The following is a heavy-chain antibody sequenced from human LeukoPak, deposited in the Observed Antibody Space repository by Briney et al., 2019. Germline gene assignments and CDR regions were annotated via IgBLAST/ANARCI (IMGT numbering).Heavy chain of an antibody. CDR1: GYTFTGYY. CDR3: ASLLYSSSWYYYYYGMDV. J-gene: IGHJ6*02. D-gene: IGHD6-13*01. CDR2: INPNSGGT. V-gene: IGHV1-2*02. Sequence: GASVKVSCKASGYTFTGYYMHWVRQAPGQGLERMGWINPNSGGTNYAQKFQGRVTMTRDTSISTAYMELSRLRSDDTAVYYCASLLYSSSWYYYYYGMDVWGQGTTVTVSS.